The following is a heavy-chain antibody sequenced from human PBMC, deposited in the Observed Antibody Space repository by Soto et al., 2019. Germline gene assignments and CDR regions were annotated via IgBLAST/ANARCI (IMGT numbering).Heavy chain of an antibody. CDR1: GFTFSSYA. CDR2: ISYDGSNK. D-gene: IGHD3-16*01. V-gene: IGHV3-30-3*01. Sequence: GGSLRLSCAASGFTFSSYAMHWVRQAPGKGLEWVAVISYDGSNKYYADSVKGRFTISRDNSKNTLYLQMNSLRAEDTAVYYCARAGLMITFGLDYWGQGTLVTVSS. CDR3: ARAGLMITFGLDY. J-gene: IGHJ4*02.